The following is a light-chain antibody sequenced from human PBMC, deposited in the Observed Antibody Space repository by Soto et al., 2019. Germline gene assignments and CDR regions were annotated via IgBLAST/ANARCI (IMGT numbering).Light chain of an antibody. CDR3: QHTRSLPTT. CDR2: TGS. CDR1: QAIDSW. Sequence: DIQMTQSPSSVSASVGDRVTITCRASQAIDSWLAWYQKKPGEAPKLLIFTGSLLHSGVPPRFSGSGSGTDFTLTISSLQHEDFATYYCQHTRSLPTTFGQGTKV. J-gene: IGKJ1*01. V-gene: IGKV1-12*01.